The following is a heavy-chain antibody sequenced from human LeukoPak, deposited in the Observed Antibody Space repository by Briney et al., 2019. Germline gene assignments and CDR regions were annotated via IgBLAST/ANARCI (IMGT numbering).Heavy chain of an antibody. CDR2: ITNDGSST. Sequence: GGSLRLSCAASGLTFSSHWMHWVRQAPGKGLVWVSRITNDGSSTTYADSVKGRFTISRDNAKNMLYLQVNSLRAEDTAVYYCARDVDGYSYGRYGMDVWGQGTTVTVSS. J-gene: IGHJ6*02. V-gene: IGHV3-74*01. CDR1: GLTFSSHW. D-gene: IGHD5-18*01. CDR3: ARDVDGYSYGRYGMDV.